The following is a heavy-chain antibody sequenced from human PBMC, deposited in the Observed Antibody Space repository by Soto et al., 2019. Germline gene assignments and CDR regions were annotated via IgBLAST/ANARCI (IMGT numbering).Heavy chain of an antibody. J-gene: IGHJ4*02. Sequence: QVQLVQSGAEVKKPGASVKVSCKASGYTFSTWDIDWVRLATGQGLEWMGSMNPNSGNTEDAQKFQGRVTMTRDTSISTFYMELSSLRSEDTAIYYCARTMGVIAAAGNDYWCQGTLVTVSS. CDR1: GYTFSTWD. V-gene: IGHV1-8*01. D-gene: IGHD6-13*01. CDR3: ARTMGVIAAAGNDY. CDR2: MNPNSGNT.